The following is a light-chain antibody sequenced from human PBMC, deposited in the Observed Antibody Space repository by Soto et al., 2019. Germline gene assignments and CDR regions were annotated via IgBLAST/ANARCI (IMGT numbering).Light chain of an antibody. CDR2: GAS. CDR3: QQYNNCPLT. J-gene: IGKJ5*01. CDR1: QSISSN. Sequence: DIVMTQSPATLSVSPGERATLSGRASQSISSNLAWYQQKPGQAPRLLIDGASTRSTRITARFSGSGSGTEFTLNISSLHSEDFAVYYWQQYNNCPLTFGQGTRLEIK. V-gene: IGKV3-15*01.